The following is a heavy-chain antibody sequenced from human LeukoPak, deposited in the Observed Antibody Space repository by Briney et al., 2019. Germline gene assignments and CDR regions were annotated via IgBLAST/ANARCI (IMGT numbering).Heavy chain of an antibody. CDR2: IYSGGST. J-gene: IGHJ4*02. CDR3: ARKDSGWYDY. Sequence: GGSLRPSCAASGFTVSNTYMSWVRQAPGKGLEWVSVIYSGGSTYYADSVKGRFTISRDNSKNTVYLQMNSLRAEDTAMYYCARKDSGWYDYWGQGTLVTVSS. V-gene: IGHV3-53*01. D-gene: IGHD6-19*01. CDR1: GFTVSNTY.